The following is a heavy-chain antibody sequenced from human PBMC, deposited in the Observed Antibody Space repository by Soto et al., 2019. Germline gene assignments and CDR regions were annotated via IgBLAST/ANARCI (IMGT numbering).Heavy chain of an antibody. CDR3: ARADSGYAHGYYYYGMDV. D-gene: IGHD5-12*01. CDR1: GFTFSSYS. J-gene: IGHJ6*02. Sequence: PGGSLRLSCAASGFTFSSYSMNRVRQAPGKGLEWVSYISSSSSTIYYADSVKGRFTISRDNAKNSLYLQMNSLRAEDTAVYYCARADSGYAHGYYYYGMDVWGQGTTVTVS. V-gene: IGHV3-48*01. CDR2: ISSSSSTI.